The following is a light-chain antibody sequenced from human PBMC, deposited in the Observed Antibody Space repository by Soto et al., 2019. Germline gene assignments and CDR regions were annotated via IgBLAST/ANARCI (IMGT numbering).Light chain of an antibody. CDR1: QTVGGH. J-gene: IGKJ4*01. V-gene: IGKV3-11*01. Sequence: EVVLTQSPATLSLSPGERATLSCRASQTVGGHFAWYQQKPGQAPRLLISETSNRATGIPGRFSGSGSGTDVTLTISSLEPEDCAVYYCQHHSNWLRTFGGGTKVEIE. CDR2: ETS. CDR3: QHHSNWLRT.